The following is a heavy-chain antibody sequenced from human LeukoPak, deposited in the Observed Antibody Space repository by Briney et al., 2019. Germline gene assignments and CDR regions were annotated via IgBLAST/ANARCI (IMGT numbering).Heavy chain of an antibody. CDR3: VRCPPTSSADY. D-gene: IGHD1-26*01. J-gene: IGHJ4*02. V-gene: IGHV5-51*01. CDR2: IYPGDSDT. Sequence: GESLKISRKGSGYSFTSYYWIGWVRQMPGKGLEWMGIIYPGDSDTRYSPSFQGQVTISADKSINNAYLQWSSLKASDTAMYYCVRCPPTSSADYWGQGTLVTVSS. CDR1: GYSFTSYYW.